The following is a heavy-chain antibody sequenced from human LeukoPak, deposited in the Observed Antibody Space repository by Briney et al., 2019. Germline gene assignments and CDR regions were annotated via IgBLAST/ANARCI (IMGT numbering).Heavy chain of an antibody. CDR1: GFTFSSYG. Sequence: GGSLRLSCATSGFTFSSYGFHWVRQALGKGLEWVAVIWYDGSNKYYADSVKGRFTISRDNSKNTLYLQMNSLRAEDTAVYYCARRQGHWFDPWGQGTLVTVSS. CDR3: ARRQGHWFDP. V-gene: IGHV3-33*01. J-gene: IGHJ5*02. CDR2: IWYDGSNK.